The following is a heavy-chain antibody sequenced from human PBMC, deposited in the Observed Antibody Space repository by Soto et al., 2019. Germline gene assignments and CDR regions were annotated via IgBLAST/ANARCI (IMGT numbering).Heavy chain of an antibody. CDR3: ARVGGQLVPGFDY. Sequence: PGGSLRLSCAASGFTFSSYGMYWVRQAPGKGLEWVSVITSDRSNKYYADSVKGRFTISRDNAKNSLYLQMNSLRAEDTAVYYCARVGGQLVPGFDYWGQGTLVTVSS. D-gene: IGHD6-6*01. V-gene: IGHV3-21*01. J-gene: IGHJ4*02. CDR2: ITSDRSNK. CDR1: GFTFSSYG.